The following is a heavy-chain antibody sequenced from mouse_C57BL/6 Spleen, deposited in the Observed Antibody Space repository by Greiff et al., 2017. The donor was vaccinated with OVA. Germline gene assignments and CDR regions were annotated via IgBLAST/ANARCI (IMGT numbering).Heavy chain of an antibody. D-gene: IGHD1-1*01. Sequence: QVQLKESGAELVMPGASVKLSCKASGYTFTSYWMHWVKQRPGQGLEWIGEIDPSDSYTNYNQKFKGKSTLTVDKSSSTAYMQLSSLTSEDSAVYYCARSIITTVVSYFDYWGQGTTLTVSS. CDR1: GYTFTSYW. V-gene: IGHV1-69*01. CDR2: IDPSDSYT. J-gene: IGHJ2*01. CDR3: ARSIITTVVSYFDY.